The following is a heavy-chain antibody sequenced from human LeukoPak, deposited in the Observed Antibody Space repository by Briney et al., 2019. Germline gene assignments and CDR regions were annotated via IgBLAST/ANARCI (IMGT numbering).Heavy chain of an antibody. CDR3: AGAGYYDSSGLPLHAFDI. V-gene: IGHV3-30*04. CDR2: ISYDGSNK. D-gene: IGHD3-22*01. CDR1: GFTFSSYA. Sequence: PGRSLRLSCAASGFTFSSYAMHWVRQAPGKGLEWVAVISYDGSNKYYADSVKGRFTISRDNSKNTLYLQMNSLRAEDTAVYYCAGAGYYDSSGLPLHAFDIWGQGTMVTVSS. J-gene: IGHJ3*02.